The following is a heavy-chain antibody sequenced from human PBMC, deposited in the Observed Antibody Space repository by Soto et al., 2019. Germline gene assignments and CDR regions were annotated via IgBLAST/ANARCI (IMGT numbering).Heavy chain of an antibody. D-gene: IGHD3-10*01. CDR1: GFTFSSYG. Sequence: QVQLVESGGGVVQPGRSLRLSCAASGFTFSSYGMHWVRQAPGKGLEGVAVILYDGSNKYYADSVKGRFTISRDNSKNTLYLQMNSLRAEDTAVYYCARDRGIIMVRGVTDYWGQGTLVTVSS. J-gene: IGHJ4*02. V-gene: IGHV3-33*01. CDR3: ARDRGIIMVRGVTDY. CDR2: ILYDGSNK.